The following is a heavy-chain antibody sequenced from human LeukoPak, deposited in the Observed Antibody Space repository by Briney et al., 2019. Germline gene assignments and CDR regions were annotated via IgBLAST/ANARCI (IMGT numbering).Heavy chain of an antibody. CDR1: GGSFSGYY. Sequence: SETLSLTCAVYGGSFSGYYWSWIRQPPGKGLEWIGEINHSGSTNYNPSLRSRVTISVDTSKNQFSLKLSSVTAADTAVYYCARGRGAAAVWGQGTLVTVSS. J-gene: IGHJ4*02. CDR2: INHSGST. V-gene: IGHV4-34*01. CDR3: ARGRGAAAV. D-gene: IGHD6-13*01.